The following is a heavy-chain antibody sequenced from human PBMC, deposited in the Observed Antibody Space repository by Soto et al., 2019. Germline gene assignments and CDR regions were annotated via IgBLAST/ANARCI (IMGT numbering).Heavy chain of an antibody. Sequence: QITLKESGPTLVRPTQTLTLTCSFSGFSLKTIGVSVGWIRQPPGKALEWLALTYWDDDQRYSPSLKTRLTVTKATSKNPVVLAMPNMDPVDTGTYYCARSTAENFWSGPFDYWGQGIVVTVSS. J-gene: IGHJ4*02. CDR1: GFSLKTIGVS. CDR3: ARSTAENFWSGPFDY. V-gene: IGHV2-5*02. CDR2: TYWDDDQ. D-gene: IGHD3-3*01.